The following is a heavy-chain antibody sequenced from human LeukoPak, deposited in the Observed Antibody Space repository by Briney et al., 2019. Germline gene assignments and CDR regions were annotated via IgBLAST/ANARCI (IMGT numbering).Heavy chain of an antibody. CDR3: ARAPYDILTGYSLNWFDP. D-gene: IGHD3-9*01. CDR2: INGDNGNT. J-gene: IGHJ5*02. V-gene: IGHV1-3*01. CDR1: GYTFTTYA. Sequence: ASVTVSCTASGYTFTTYAVHWVRQAPGQRLEWMGWINGDNGNTKYSQKFQGRVTITRDTSAYTAYMELRSLSSADTAVYFCARAPYDILTGYSLNWFDPWGQGTLVTVSS.